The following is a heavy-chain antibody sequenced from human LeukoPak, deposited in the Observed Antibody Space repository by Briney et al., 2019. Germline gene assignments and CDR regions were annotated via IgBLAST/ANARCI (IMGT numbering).Heavy chain of an antibody. V-gene: IGHV4-61*02. CDR2: IYTSGST. Sequence: SETLSLTCTVSGGSISSGSYYWSWIRQPAGKGLEWIGRIYTSGSTNYNPSLKSRVTISVDTSKNQFSLKLSSVTAADTAVYYCARVPLRITMVRGVTTPFQHSYFDYWGQGTLVTVSS. J-gene: IGHJ4*02. CDR1: GGSISSGSYY. CDR3: ARVPLRITMVRGVTTPFQHSYFDY. D-gene: IGHD3-10*01.